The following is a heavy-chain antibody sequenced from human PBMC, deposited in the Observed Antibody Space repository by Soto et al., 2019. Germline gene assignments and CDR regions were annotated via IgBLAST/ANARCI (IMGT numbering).Heavy chain of an antibody. CDR1: GGSISSSNYY. J-gene: IGHJ6*02. CDR2: ISYSGTT. Sequence: SETLSLTCTVSGGSISSSNYYWGWIRQPPGKGLEWIGSISYSGTTYYNPSLKSRVTISVDTSKNQFSLKLSSVTAADTAVYYCARRSGYNFYYNYYGMDVWGQGTTVTVSS. D-gene: IGHD3-22*01. V-gene: IGHV4-39*01. CDR3: ARRSGYNFYYNYYGMDV.